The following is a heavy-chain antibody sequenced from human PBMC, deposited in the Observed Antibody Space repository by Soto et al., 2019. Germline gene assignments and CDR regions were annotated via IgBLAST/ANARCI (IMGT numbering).Heavy chain of an antibody. CDR1: GFTFSSYA. CDR3: AKGRESSGSYRPFDY. V-gene: IGHV3-23*01. Sequence: PGASLRLSCAASGFTFSSYAMSWVRQAPGKGLEWVSAISAGAVATNYADSVKGRFTISRDNSKNTLYLQMNSLRAEDTAVYYCAKGRESSGSYRPFDYWGQGALVTVSS. CDR2: ISAGAVAT. J-gene: IGHJ4*02. D-gene: IGHD3-22*01.